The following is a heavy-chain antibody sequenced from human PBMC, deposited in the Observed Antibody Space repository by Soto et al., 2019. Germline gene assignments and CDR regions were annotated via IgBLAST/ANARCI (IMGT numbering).Heavy chain of an antibody. CDR3: ARGGKWLVYYYYYGMDV. D-gene: IGHD6-19*01. J-gene: IGHJ6*02. CDR1: GGSFSGYY. CDR2: INHSGST. Sequence: PSETLSLTCAVYGGSFSGYYWSWIRQPPGKGLEWIGEINHSGSTNYNPSLKSRVTISVDTSKNKFSLKLSSVTAADTAVYYCARGGKWLVYYYYYGMDVWGQGTTVTVSS. V-gene: IGHV4-34*01.